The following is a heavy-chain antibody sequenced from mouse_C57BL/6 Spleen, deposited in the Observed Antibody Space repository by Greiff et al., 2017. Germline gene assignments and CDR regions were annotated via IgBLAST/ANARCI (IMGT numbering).Heavy chain of an antibody. CDR1: GFTFSDYG. CDR2: ISSVSSTI. Sequence: EVMLVESGGGLVKPGGSLKLSCAASGFTFSDYGMHWVRQAPEKGLAWVAYISSVSSTIYYADTVKGRFTISRDNAKNTLFLQMTSLRSEDTAMYYCARRAVVANYYAMDYWGQGTSVTVSS. J-gene: IGHJ4*01. D-gene: IGHD1-1*01. V-gene: IGHV5-17*01. CDR3: ARRAVVANYYAMDY.